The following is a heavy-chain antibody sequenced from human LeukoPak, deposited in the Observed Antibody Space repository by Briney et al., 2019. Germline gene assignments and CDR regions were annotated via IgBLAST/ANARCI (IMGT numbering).Heavy chain of an antibody. CDR1: AFIFSGHW. D-gene: IGHD7-27*01. Sequence: GGSLRLSCEGSAFIFSGHWMNWVRQTPGKGLEWVASIKEDGSERQYVDSVKGRFTVSRDDSKNTLYLQMNSLRAEDTAVYYCAKDGGLWVSAHWGDSWGRGTLVTVSS. V-gene: IGHV3-7*03. CDR2: IKEDGSER. J-gene: IGHJ4*02. CDR3: AKDGGLWVSAHWGDS.